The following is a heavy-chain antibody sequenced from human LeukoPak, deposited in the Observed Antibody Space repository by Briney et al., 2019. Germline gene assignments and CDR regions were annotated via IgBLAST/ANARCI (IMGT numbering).Heavy chain of an antibody. CDR2: ISAYNGNT. V-gene: IGHV1-18*04. D-gene: IGHD3-3*01. Sequence: ASVKVSCKASGYTFTGYYMHWVRQAPGQGLEWMGWISAYNGNTNYAQKLQGRVTMTTDTSTSTAYMELRSLRSDVTAVYYCARVRSATSNYDFWSVDYWGQGTLVTVSS. J-gene: IGHJ4*02. CDR1: GYTFTGYY. CDR3: ARVRSATSNYDFWSVDY.